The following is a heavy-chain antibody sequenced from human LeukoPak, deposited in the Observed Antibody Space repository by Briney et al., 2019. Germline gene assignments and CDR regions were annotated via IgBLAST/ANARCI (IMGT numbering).Heavy chain of an antibody. J-gene: IGHJ4*02. D-gene: IGHD3-3*01. CDR3: AKGPHDFWSGYYSFDY. CDR2: ISGSGGST. Sequence: GGSPRLSCAASGFTFSSYAMSWVRQAPGKGLEWVSAISGSGGSTYYADSVKGRFTISRDNSKNTLYLQMNSLRAEDTAVYYCAKGPHDFWSGYYSFDYWGQGTLVTVSS. V-gene: IGHV3-23*01. CDR1: GFTFSSYA.